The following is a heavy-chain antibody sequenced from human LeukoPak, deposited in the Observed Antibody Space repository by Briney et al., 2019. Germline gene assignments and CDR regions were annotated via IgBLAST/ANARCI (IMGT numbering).Heavy chain of an antibody. CDR1: GYTFTSYD. J-gene: IGHJ6*03. CDR2: MNPNSGNT. CDR3: ARLERFYYYYYMDV. Sequence: ASVKVSCKASGYTFTSYDINWVRQATGQGLEWMGWMNPNSGNTGYAQKFQGRVTMTRNTSISTAYMELSSLRSEDTAVYYYARLERFYYYYYMDVWGKGTTVTVSS. V-gene: IGHV1-8*01. D-gene: IGHD1-1*01.